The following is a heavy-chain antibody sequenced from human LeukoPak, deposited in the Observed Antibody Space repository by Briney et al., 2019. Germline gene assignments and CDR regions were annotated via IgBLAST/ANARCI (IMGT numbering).Heavy chain of an antibody. CDR2: ISNDESKI. CDR1: GFIFDTFS. V-gene: IGHV3-30-3*01. Sequence: HAGGSLRLSCTAFGFIFDTFSMHWVRQIPGKGLEWVAVISNDESKIYYAGSVKGRFTISRDNSRSTLYLQMDSLRPDDTAVYYCARSNVPSKWWAYAMDVWGQGTMVTVSS. D-gene: IGHD2-8*01. CDR3: ARSNVPSKWWAYAMDV. J-gene: IGHJ6*02.